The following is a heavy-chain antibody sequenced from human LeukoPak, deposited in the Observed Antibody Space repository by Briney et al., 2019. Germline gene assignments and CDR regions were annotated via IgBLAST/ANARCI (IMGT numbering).Heavy chain of an antibody. V-gene: IGHV3-53*01. CDR3: AKDTGLGGYYYYMDV. D-gene: IGHD2-8*02. J-gene: IGHJ6*03. CDR2: IYSGGST. Sequence: GGSLRLSCAASGFTVSSNYMSWVRQAPGKGLEWVSVIYSGGSTYYADSVKGRFTISRDNAKNSLYLQMNSLRAEDTAVYYCAKDTGLGGYYYYMDVWGKGTTATVSS. CDR1: GFTVSSNY.